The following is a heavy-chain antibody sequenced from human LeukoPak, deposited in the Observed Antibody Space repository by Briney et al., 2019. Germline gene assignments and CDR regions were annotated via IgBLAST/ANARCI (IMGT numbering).Heavy chain of an antibody. D-gene: IGHD2-2*01. CDR3: ARDGRYCSSTSCYQVY. CDR2: IIPILGIA. J-gene: IGHJ4*02. V-gene: IGHV1-69*04. CDR1: GGTFSSHT. Sequence: ASVKVSCKASGGTFSSHTISWVRQAPGQGLEWMGRIIPILGIANYAQKFQGRVTITADKSTSTAYMELSSLRPEDTAVYYCARDGRYCSSTSCYQVYWGQGTLVTVSS.